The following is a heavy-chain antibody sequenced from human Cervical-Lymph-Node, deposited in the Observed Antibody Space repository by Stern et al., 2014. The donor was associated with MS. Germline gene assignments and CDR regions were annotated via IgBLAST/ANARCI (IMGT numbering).Heavy chain of an antibody. CDR3: VRDQGVIAAT. V-gene: IGHV1-69*18. CDR2: INLFGGTT. J-gene: IGHJ4*02. D-gene: IGHD6-13*01. CDR1: GGTFSTIE. Sequence: QMQLVQSGAEVKKPGSSMKVSCKASGGTFSTIEISWVRQAPGQGIEWLCSINLFGGTTHYTQVVQGRATIVADESTNTVNMKLSSLRSEDTAVYYCVRDQGVIAATWGQGTQVTVSS.